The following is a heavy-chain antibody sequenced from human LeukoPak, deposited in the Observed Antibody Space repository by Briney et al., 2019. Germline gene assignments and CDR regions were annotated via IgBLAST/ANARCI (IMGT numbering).Heavy chain of an antibody. CDR2: IYYSGST. J-gene: IGHJ4*02. CDR3: ARQXFXXAAAYYXDY. V-gene: IGHV4-59*08. Sequence: SETLSLTCTVSGGSISSYDWSWIRQPPGKGLEWIGYIYYSGSTNYNPSLKSRVTISVDTSKNQFFLKLSSVTAADTAVYYCARQXFXXAAAYYXDYWGQGTLVTVSS. D-gene: IGHD6-13*01. CDR1: GGSISSYD.